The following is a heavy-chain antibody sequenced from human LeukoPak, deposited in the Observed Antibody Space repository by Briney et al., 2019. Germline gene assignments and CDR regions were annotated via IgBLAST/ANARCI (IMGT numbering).Heavy chain of an antibody. CDR3: ARGPGIAAAGSFDY. J-gene: IGHJ4*02. CDR1: GGSFSGYY. D-gene: IGHD6-13*01. Sequence: SETLSLTCAVYGGSFSGYYWSWIRQPPGKGLEWIGEINHSGSTNYNPSLKSLVTISVDTSKKQFSLKLSSVAAADTAVYYCARGPGIAAAGSFDYWGQGTLVTVSS. V-gene: IGHV4-34*01. CDR2: INHSGST.